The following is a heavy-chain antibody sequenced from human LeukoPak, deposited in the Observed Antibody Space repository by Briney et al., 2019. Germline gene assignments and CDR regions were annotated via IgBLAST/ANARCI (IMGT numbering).Heavy chain of an antibody. J-gene: IGHJ3*02. D-gene: IGHD5-12*01. CDR2: ISYDGSNK. Sequence: GGSLRLSCAASGFTFSSYGMHWVRQAPSKGLEWVAVISYDGSNKYYADSVKGRFTISRDNSKNTVYLQMNSLRAEDTAVYYCAKGYNGYDHAFDIWGQGTMVTVSS. CDR3: AKGYNGYDHAFDI. CDR1: GFTFSSYG. V-gene: IGHV3-30*18.